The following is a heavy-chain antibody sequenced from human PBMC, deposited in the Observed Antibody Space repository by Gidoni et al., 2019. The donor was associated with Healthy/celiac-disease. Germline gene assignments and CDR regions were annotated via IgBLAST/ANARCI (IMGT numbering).Heavy chain of an antibody. CDR2: INHSGST. J-gene: IGHJ1*01. Sequence: QVQLQQWGAGLLKPSETLSLTFAVDGGSFSGYSWSWIRQTPGKGLEWIGEINHSGSTNYNPSLKSRVTISVDTSKNQFSLKLSSVTAADTAVYYCARRRITMVRGAQGAYFQHWGQGTLVTVSS. CDR1: GGSFSGYS. CDR3: ARRRITMVRGAQGAYFQH. D-gene: IGHD3-10*01. V-gene: IGHV4-34*01.